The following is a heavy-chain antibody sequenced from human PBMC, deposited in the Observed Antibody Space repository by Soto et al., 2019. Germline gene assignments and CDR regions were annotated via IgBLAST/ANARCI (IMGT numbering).Heavy chain of an antibody. D-gene: IGHD1-26*01. V-gene: IGHV3-30-3*01. CDR2: ISYDGSNK. CDR3: AADCGVGATTDNYYYGMDV. Sequence: GKGLEWVAVISYDGSNKYYADSVKGRFTISRDNSKNTLYLQMNSLRAEDTAVYYCAADCGVGATTDNYYYGMDVWGQGITVTVPS. J-gene: IGHJ6*01.